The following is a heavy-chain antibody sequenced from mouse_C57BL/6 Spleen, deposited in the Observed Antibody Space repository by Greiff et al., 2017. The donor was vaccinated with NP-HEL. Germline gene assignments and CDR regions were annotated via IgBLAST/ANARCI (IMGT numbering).Heavy chain of an antibody. CDR2: IDPSDSYT. Sequence: QVQLKQPGAELVMPGASVKLSCKASGYTFTSYWMHWVKQRPGQGLEWIGEIDPSDSYTNYNQKFKGKSTLTVDKSSSTAYMQLSSLTSEDSAVYYCARRGIRGYFDVWGTGTTVTVSS. CDR1: GYTFTSYW. V-gene: IGHV1-69*01. J-gene: IGHJ1*03. CDR3: ARRGIRGYFDV. D-gene: IGHD2-4*01.